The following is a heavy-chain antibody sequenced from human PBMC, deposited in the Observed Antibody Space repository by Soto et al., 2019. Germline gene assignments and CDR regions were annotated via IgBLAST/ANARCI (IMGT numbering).Heavy chain of an antibody. CDR2: ISIRGGDE. Sequence: GVPNRHPNAALEVTFSSYAMHWARKTPGKGLEWVTVISIRGGDEYYAESVRGRFTISRDDSKNTLYLQMDSLRVEDTAVYYCARGTIVARQHLDYWGQGTLVTVSS. J-gene: IGHJ4*02. D-gene: IGHD6-6*01. V-gene: IGHV3-30*03. CDR1: EVTFSSYA. CDR3: ARGTIVARQHLDY.